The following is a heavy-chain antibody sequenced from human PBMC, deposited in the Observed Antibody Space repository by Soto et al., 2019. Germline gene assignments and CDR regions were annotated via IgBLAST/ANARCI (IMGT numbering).Heavy chain of an antibody. CDR3: ASRKSTMIRGVATYGMDV. CDR2: IYHSGST. Sequence: ETLSLTCAVYGGSLSGYYWTWIRQPPGKGLEWIGEIYHSGSTNYSPSLKSRLTISVDTSKNQFSLKVSSVTAADTAVYYCASRKSTMIRGVATYGMDVWGQGTTVTVSS. CDR1: GGSLSGYY. J-gene: IGHJ6*02. V-gene: IGHV4-34*01. D-gene: IGHD3-10*01.